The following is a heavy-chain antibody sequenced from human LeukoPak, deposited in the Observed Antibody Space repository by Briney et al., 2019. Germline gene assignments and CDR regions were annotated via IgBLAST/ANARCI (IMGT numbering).Heavy chain of an antibody. CDR2: IHYSGTT. J-gene: IGHJ4*02. V-gene: IGHV4-38-2*01. CDR3: ARKGRSSSFDY. D-gene: IGHD6-13*01. CDR1: GYSISSGYQ. Sequence: SETLSLTCAVSGYSISSGYQWAWFRQPPGEGLEWLGSIHYSGTTYYKASLKSRVTISVDTSQNQFSLKLTSVTAADTAVYYCARKGRSSSFDYWGQGTLITVSS.